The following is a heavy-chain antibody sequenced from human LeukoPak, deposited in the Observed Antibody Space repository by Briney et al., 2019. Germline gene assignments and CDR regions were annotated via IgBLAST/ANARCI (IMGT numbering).Heavy chain of an antibody. V-gene: IGHV3-48*03. D-gene: IGHD7-27*01. CDR3: ARDTLGWNYYGMDV. J-gene: IGHJ6*02. CDR2: ISSSGSLI. CDR1: GFTFSNYE. Sequence: PGGSLRLSCAASGFTFSNYEMNWVRQAPGKGLGWISYISSSGSLIYYADSVKGRFTISRDNAAKSLYLQLNSLRAEDTAVYYCARDTLGWNYYGMDVWGQGTTVTVSS.